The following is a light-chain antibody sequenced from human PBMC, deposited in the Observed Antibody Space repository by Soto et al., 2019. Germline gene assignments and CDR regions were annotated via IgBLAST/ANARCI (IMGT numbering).Light chain of an antibody. CDR3: QQSYSTPHLT. CDR2: AAS. Sequence: DIQMTQSPSSLSASVGDRVTITCRASQSISSYLNWYQQKPGKAPKLLIYAASSLQSGVPSRFSGRGSGTDFTLTISSLQPEDFATYYCQQSYSTPHLTFGGGTKVDIK. J-gene: IGKJ4*01. V-gene: IGKV1-39*01. CDR1: QSISSY.